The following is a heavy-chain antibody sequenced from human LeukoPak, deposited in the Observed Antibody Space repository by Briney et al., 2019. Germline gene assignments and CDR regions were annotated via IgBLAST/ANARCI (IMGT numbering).Heavy chain of an antibody. D-gene: IGHD3-3*01. J-gene: IGHJ4*02. CDR1: GFTFDDYA. V-gene: IGHV3-30*18. CDR2: ISYDGSNK. Sequence: GRSLRLSCAASGFTFDDYAMHWVRQAPGKGLEWVAVISYDGSNKYYADSVKGRFTISRDNSKNTLYLQMNSLRAEDTAVYYCAKGILYYDFWSGPRYWGQGTLVTVSS. CDR3: AKGILYYDFWSGPRY.